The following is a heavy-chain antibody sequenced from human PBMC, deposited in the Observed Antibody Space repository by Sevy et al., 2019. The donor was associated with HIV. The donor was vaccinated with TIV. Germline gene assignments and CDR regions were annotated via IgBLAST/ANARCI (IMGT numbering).Heavy chain of an antibody. J-gene: IGHJ6*02. D-gene: IGHD3-3*01. Sequence: ASVKVSCKVSGYTLSKLPMHWVRQAPGKGLERMGGFDPEDGETIYAQKFQGRVIMTEDTSSDTAYMELSSLRSEDTAVYYCATLDFWSDYPFYGVDVWGQGTTVTVSS. CDR2: FDPEDGET. CDR3: ATLDFWSDYPFYGVDV. CDR1: GYTLSKLP. V-gene: IGHV1-24*01.